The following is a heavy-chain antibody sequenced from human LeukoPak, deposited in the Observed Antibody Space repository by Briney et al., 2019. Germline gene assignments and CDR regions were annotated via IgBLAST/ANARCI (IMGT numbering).Heavy chain of an antibody. CDR1: GGSISSGGYS. D-gene: IGHD2-2*01. J-gene: IGHJ4*02. CDR2: IYHSGST. Sequence: SQTLSLTCAVSGGSISSGGYSWSWIRQPPGKGLEWIGYIYHSGSTYYNPSLKSRVTISIDTSENQFSLRLSSVTAADTAIYYCARGLVPGGSHLPLLDYWGQGALVTVSS. V-gene: IGHV4-30-2*01. CDR3: ARGLVPGGSHLPLLDY.